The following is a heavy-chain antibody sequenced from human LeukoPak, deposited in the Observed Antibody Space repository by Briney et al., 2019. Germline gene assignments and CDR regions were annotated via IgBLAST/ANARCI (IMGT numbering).Heavy chain of an antibody. V-gene: IGHV3-48*03. CDR1: GFTFSSYE. CDR2: ISSSGSTI. Sequence: GGSLRLSCAASGFTFSSYEMNWVRQAPGKGLEWVSYISSSGSTIYYADSVKGRFTISRDNAKNSLYLQMNSLRAEDTAVYYCARKYGSGSYSLDYRGQGTLVTVSS. J-gene: IGHJ4*02. D-gene: IGHD3-10*01. CDR3: ARKYGSGSYSLDY.